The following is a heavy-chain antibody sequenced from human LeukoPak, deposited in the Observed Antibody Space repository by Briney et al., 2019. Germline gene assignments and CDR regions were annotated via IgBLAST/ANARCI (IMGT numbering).Heavy chain of an antibody. D-gene: IGHD6-6*01. Sequence: SVKVSCKASGGTFSSYAISWVRQAPGQGLEWVGGIIPIFGTANYAQKFQGSVTITADESTSTAYMELSSLRSEDTAVYYCAYKQLGPGDRGYYGMDVWGQGTTVTVSS. V-gene: IGHV1-69*13. CDR3: AYKQLGPGDRGYYGMDV. J-gene: IGHJ6*02. CDR1: GGTFSSYA. CDR2: IIPIFGTA.